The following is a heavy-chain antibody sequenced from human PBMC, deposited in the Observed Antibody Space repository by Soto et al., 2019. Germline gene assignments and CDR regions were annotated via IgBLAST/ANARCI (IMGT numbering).Heavy chain of an antibody. D-gene: IGHD6-6*01. CDR1: GGSFSGYY. V-gene: IGHV4-34*01. J-gene: IGHJ5*02. CDR3: ARGGRIAARSCWFDP. CDR2: INHSGST. Sequence: QVQLQQWGAGLLKPSETLSLTCAVYGGSFSGYYWSWIRQPPGKGLEWIGEINHSGSTNYNPSLKSRVTISVDTSKNQFSLKLSSVTAADTAVYYCARGGRIAARSCWFDPWGQGTLFTVSS.